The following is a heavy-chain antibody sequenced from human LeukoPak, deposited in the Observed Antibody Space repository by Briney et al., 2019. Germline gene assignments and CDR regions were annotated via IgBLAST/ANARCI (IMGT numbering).Heavy chain of an antibody. CDR3: ARQNGYFDY. D-gene: IGHD6-13*01. J-gene: IGHJ4*02. Sequence: GRFTISRDNAKNSLDLQMSSLRAEDTAVYYCARQNGYFDYWGQGTLVTVSS. V-gene: IGHV3-11*06.